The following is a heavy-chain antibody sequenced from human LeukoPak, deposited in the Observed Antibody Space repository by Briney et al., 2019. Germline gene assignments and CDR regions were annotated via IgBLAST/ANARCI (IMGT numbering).Heavy chain of an antibody. D-gene: IGHD4-17*01. J-gene: IGHJ2*01. V-gene: IGHV3-23*01. Sequence: PGGSLRLSCAASGFTFSSYVMNWVRQAPGKGLEWVSVISGGGGSTYYADSVKGRFTISRDNSKKKLSLQMSSLRAEDTAVYYCARDADTVTETPYWYFDLWGRGTLVTVSS. CDR3: ARDADTVTETPYWYFDL. CDR2: ISGGGGST. CDR1: GFTFSSYV.